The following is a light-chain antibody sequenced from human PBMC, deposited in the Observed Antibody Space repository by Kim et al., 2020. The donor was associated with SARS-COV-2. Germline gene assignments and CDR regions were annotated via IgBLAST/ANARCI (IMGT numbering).Light chain of an antibody. V-gene: IGKV3-20*01. CDR1: QSVSSTY. CDR2: GVS. CDR3: VKNIGSPFT. Sequence: EIVLTQSPGTLSLSPGERATLSCRASQSVSSTYLAWYQQKPGQAPRRLIYGVSSRATGIPDRFSGSGSGTDFTLTISRLEPEDFVVYFCVKNIGSPFTFWGG. J-gene: IGKJ4*01.